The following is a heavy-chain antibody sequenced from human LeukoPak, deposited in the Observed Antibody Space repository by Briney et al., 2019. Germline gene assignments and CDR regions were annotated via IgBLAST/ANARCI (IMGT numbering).Heavy chain of an antibody. V-gene: IGHV4-39*07. D-gene: IGHD3-22*01. CDR1: GGSISSSSYY. Sequence: SETLSLTCTVSGGSISSSSYYWGWIRQPPGKGLEWIGSIYYSGSTYYNPSLKSRVTISVDTSKNQFSLKLSSVTAADTAVYYCARGSLYYYDSSGGTLGAFDIWGQGTMVTVSS. CDR2: IYYSGST. J-gene: IGHJ3*02. CDR3: ARGSLYYYDSSGGTLGAFDI.